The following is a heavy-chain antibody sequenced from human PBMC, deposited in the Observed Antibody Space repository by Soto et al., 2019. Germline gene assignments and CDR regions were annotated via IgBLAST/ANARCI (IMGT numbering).Heavy chain of an antibody. J-gene: IGHJ4*02. V-gene: IGHV4-39*01. D-gene: IGHD3-22*01. Sequence: SETLSLTCTVSGGSISSSSYYWGWIRQPPGKGLEWIGSIYYSGSTYYNPSLKSRVTISVDTSKNQFSLKLSSVTAADTAVYYCARVSDGYYYDSSGYSAFDYWGQGTLVTVSS. CDR3: ARVSDGYYYDSSGYSAFDY. CDR1: GGSISSSSYY. CDR2: IYYSGST.